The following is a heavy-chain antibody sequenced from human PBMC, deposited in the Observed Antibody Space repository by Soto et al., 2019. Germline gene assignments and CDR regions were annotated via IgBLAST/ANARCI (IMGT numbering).Heavy chain of an antibody. Sequence: NPSETLSLTCAVSGVSLTSGNWWTWVRQSPQRGLEYIGEIFHDGTANYYPSFERRVAMSVDTSRNKFSLKLTSVTAADTAVYFCARLVYDTRLNYMYFDFWGPGTLVTVSA. CDR2: IFHDGTA. V-gene: IGHV4-4*02. CDR1: GVSLTSGNW. J-gene: IGHJ4*02. CDR3: ARLVYDTRLNYMYFDF. D-gene: IGHD3-10*01.